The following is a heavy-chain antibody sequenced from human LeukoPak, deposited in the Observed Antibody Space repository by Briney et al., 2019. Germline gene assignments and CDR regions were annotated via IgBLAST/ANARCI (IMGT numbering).Heavy chain of an antibody. J-gene: IGHJ6*03. Sequence: SETLSLTCTVSGDSISSYYWSWIRQPPGKGLEWIGYIYTSGGTNYIPSLKGRVTISIDTSKNQFSLKLSSVTAADSAVYYCARVVAARPGYYYYYMDVWGKGTTVTVSS. CDR2: IYTSGGT. V-gene: IGHV4-4*09. CDR1: GDSISSYY. CDR3: ARVVAARPGYYYYYMDV. D-gene: IGHD6-6*01.